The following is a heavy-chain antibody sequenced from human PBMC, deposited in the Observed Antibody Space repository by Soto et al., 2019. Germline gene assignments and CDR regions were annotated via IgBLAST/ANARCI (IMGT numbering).Heavy chain of an antibody. CDR1: GYSFTSYW. D-gene: IGHD1-7*01. CDR2: IYPGDSDT. Sequence: GESLKISCKGSGYSFTSYWIGWVRQMPGKGLEWMGIIYPGDSDTRYSPSFQGQVTISADKSISTAYLQWSSLKASDTAMYYCARQGGPATGTTYYFDYWGQGTLVTVSS. J-gene: IGHJ4*02. V-gene: IGHV5-51*01. CDR3: ARQGGPATGTTYYFDY.